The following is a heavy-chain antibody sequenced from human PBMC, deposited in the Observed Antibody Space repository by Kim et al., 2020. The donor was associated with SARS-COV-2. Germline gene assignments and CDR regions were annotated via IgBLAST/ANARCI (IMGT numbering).Heavy chain of an antibody. J-gene: IGHJ6*02. D-gene: IGHD6-13*01. CDR1: GGSFSGYY. V-gene: IGHV4-34*01. CDR3: ARRGRRSSWYLSYGMDV. Sequence: SETLSLTCAVYGGSFSGYYWSWIRQPPGKGLEWIGEINHSGSTNYNPSLKSRVTISVDTSKNQFYLKLSSVTAADTAVYYCARRGRRSSWYLSYGMDVWGQGTTVTVSS. CDR2: INHSGST.